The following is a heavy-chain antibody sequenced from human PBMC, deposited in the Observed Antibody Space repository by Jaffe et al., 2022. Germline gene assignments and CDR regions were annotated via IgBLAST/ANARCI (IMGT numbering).Heavy chain of an antibody. Sequence: QVQLVESGGGVVQPGGSLRLSCAASGFTFSSYGMHWVRQAPGKGLEWVAFIRYDGSNKYYADSVKGRFTISRDNSKNTLYLQMNSLRAEDTAVYYCAKDLHLYYIWGSYPFGPGPTKTSPNDYWGQGTLVTVSS. V-gene: IGHV3-30*02. J-gene: IGHJ4*02. CDR2: IRYDGSNK. CDR3: AKDLHLYYIWGSYPFGPGPTKTSPNDY. D-gene: IGHD3-16*02. CDR1: GFTFSSYG.